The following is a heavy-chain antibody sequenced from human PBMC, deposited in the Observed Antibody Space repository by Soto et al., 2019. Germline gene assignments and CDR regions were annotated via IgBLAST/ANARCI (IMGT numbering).Heavy chain of an antibody. CDR1: GYTFTSYD. CDR3: XXXXLXXXYDFWSXHPGVVQWFDP. Sequence: QVQLVQSGAEVKKPGASVKVSCKASGYTFTSYDINWVRQATGQGLXWMGWMNPNSGNTGYAQKFQGRVTMTRNTSISTAYXXXSXXXXXXXXXXXXXXXXLXXXYDFWSXHPGVVQWFDPWGQGTLVTVSS. CDR2: MNPNSGNT. J-gene: IGHJ5*02. V-gene: IGHV1-8*01. D-gene: IGHD3-3*01.